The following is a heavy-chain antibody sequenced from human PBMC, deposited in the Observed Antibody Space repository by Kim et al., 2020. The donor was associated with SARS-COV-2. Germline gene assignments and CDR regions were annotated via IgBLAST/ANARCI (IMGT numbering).Heavy chain of an antibody. Sequence: GGSLRLSCAASGFTFSSYAMHWVRQAPGKGLEWVAVISYDGSNKYYADPVKGRFTISRDNSKNTLYMQMNSIRAEDTAVYYCARAYSSGFSGLFDYLGQGTLVTVSS. CDR1: GFTFSSYA. D-gene: IGHD6-19*01. J-gene: IGHJ4*02. CDR2: ISYDGSNK. V-gene: IGHV3-30*04. CDR3: ARAYSSGFSGLFDY.